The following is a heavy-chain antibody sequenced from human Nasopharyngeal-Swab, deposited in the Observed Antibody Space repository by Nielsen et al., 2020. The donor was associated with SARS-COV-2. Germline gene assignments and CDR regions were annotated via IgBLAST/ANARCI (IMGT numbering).Heavy chain of an antibody. Sequence: GGSLRLSCAASGFTFSSYGMHWVRQAPGKGLEWVAVIWYDGSNKYYADSVKGRFTISRDNSKNTLYLQMNSLRAEDTAVYYCARDGGGIQLWLDEIYYCDYWGQGTLVTVSS. D-gene: IGHD5-18*01. CDR2: IWYDGSNK. V-gene: IGHV3-33*01. CDR3: ARDGGGIQLWLDEIYYCDY. CDR1: GFTFSSYG. J-gene: IGHJ4*02.